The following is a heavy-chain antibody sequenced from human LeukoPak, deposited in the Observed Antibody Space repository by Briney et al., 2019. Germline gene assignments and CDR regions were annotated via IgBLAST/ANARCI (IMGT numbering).Heavy chain of an antibody. CDR2: INHSGST. CDR3: ARVFSAVTTDTYYYYYMDV. Sequence: SQTLSLTCTVSGASISGGDYYWSWIRQPPGKGLEWIGEINHSGSTNYNPSLKSRVTISVDTSKNQFSLKLSSVTAADTAVYYCARVFSAVTTDTYYYYYMDVWGKGTTVTVSS. CDR1: GASISGGDYY. V-gene: IGHV4-30-4*08. D-gene: IGHD4-17*01. J-gene: IGHJ6*03.